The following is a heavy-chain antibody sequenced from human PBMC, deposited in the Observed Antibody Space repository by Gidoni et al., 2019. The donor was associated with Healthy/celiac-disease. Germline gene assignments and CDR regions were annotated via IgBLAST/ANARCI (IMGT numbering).Heavy chain of an antibody. V-gene: IGHV4-61*01. Sequence: QVQLQESGPGLVKPSETLSLTCTVSGGSVSSGSYYWSWIRQPPGKGLEWIGYIYYSGSTNYNPSLKSRVTISVDTSKNQFSLKLSSVTAADTAVYYCARDSRITMIVPQTDYYYYGMDVWGQGTTVTVSS. CDR3: ARDSRITMIVPQTDYYYYGMDV. CDR1: GGSVSSGSYY. J-gene: IGHJ6*02. D-gene: IGHD3-22*01. CDR2: IYYSGST.